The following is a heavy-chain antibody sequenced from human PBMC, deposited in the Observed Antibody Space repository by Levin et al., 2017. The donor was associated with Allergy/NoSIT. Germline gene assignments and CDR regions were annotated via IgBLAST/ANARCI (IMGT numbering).Heavy chain of an antibody. J-gene: IGHJ4*02. CDR2: IIPIFGTA. D-gene: IGHD5-12*01. V-gene: IGHV1-69*13. Sequence: SVKVSCKASGGTFSSYAISWVRQAPGQGLEWMGGIIPIFGTANYAQKFQGRVTITADESTSTAYMELSSLRSEDTAVYYCARARGYSGYDGYFDYWGQGTLVTVSS. CDR1: GGTFSSYA. CDR3: ARARGYSGYDGYFDY.